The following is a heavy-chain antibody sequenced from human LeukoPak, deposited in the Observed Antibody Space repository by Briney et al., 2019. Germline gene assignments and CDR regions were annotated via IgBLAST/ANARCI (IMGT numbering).Heavy chain of an antibody. CDR1: GFTVSSNY. CDR2: FYSGGST. V-gene: IGHV3-66*01. D-gene: IGHD6-13*01. J-gene: IGHJ4*02. Sequence: GGSLRLSCAASGFTVSSNYMSWVRQAPGKGLEWVSVFYSGGSTYYADSVKGRFTISRDNSKNTLYLQMNSLRAEDTAVYYCARFAPSQHLVLYWGQGTLVTVSS. CDR3: ARFAPSQHLVLY.